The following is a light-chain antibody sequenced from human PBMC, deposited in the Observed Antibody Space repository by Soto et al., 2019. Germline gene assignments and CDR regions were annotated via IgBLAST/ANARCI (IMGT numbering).Light chain of an antibody. CDR2: GNS. CDR3: QSYDSSLSGYV. V-gene: IGLV1-40*01. CDR1: SSNFGAGYD. J-gene: IGLJ1*01. Sequence: QSALTQPPSVSGAPGQRVTISCTGSSSNFGAGYDVHWYQQLPGTAPKLLIYGNSNRPSGVPDRFSGSKSGTSASLAITGLQAEDEADYYCQSYDSSLSGYVFVTGTWSPS.